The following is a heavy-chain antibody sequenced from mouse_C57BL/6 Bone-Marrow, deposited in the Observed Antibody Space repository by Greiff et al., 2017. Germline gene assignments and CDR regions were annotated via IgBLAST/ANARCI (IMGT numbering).Heavy chain of an antibody. CDR2: IDPSDSYT. J-gene: IGHJ1*03. D-gene: IGHD2-4*01. Sequence: QVQLQQPGAELVMPGASVKLSCKASGYTFTSYWMHWVKQRPGQGLEWIGEIDPSDSYTNYNQKFKGKSTLTVDKSSSTAYMQLSSLTSEDSAGYYWAREGLRRDWYFDVWGTGTTVTVSS. CDR1: GYTFTSYW. CDR3: AREGLRRDWYFDV. V-gene: IGHV1-69*01.